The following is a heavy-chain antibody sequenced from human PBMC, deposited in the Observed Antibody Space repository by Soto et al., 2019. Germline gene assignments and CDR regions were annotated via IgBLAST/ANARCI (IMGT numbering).Heavy chain of an antibody. CDR2: VYFSGNT. J-gene: IGHJ5*02. Sequence: QVQLQESGPGLVKPSETLSLTCTVSGGSLSSYYWTWIRQSPGKGLEWIGYVYFSGNTNYNPSLKSQVAISIDTSKNQFSLRLASVTAADTAFYYCGSVRPSGYVLSWGQGTLVTGSS. D-gene: IGHD6-25*01. V-gene: IGHV4-59*01. CDR1: GGSLSSYY. CDR3: GSVRPSGYVLS.